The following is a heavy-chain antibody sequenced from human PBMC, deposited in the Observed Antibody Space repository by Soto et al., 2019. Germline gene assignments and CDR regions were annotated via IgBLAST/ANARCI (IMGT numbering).Heavy chain of an antibody. D-gene: IGHD2-15*01. CDR2: IYYSGST. CDR1: GGSISSGGYY. Sequence: QVQLQESGPGLVKPSQTLSLTCTVSGGSISSGGYYWSWIRQHPGKGLEWIGYIYYSGSTYYNPSLKSRVTISVDTSKNQSSLKLSSVTAADTAVYYCARDSCSGGSCYDYWGQGTLVTVSS. V-gene: IGHV4-31*03. J-gene: IGHJ4*02. CDR3: ARDSCSGGSCYDY.